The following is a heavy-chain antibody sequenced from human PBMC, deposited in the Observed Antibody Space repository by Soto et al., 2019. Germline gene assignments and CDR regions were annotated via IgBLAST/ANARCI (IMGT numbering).Heavy chain of an antibody. J-gene: IGHJ6*03. CDR2: ISGSGGST. CDR1: GFTFSSYA. V-gene: IGHV3-23*01. Sequence: GGSLRLSCAASGFTFSSYAMSWVRQAPGKGLEWVSAISGSGGSTYYADSVKGRFTISRDNSKNTLYLQMNSLRAEDTAVYYCAKIYGDYQNYYYYYYMDVWGKGTTVTVSS. CDR3: AKIYGDYQNYYYYYYMDV. D-gene: IGHD4-17*01.